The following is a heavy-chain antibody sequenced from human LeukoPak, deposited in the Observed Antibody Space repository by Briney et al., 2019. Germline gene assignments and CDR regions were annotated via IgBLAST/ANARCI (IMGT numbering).Heavy chain of an antibody. V-gene: IGHV3-7*04. D-gene: IGHD1-14*01. Sequence: GGSLRLSCAASGFTFSDYWMLGVRQAPGKGPEGVANIRDDGSEKNYVDSVKGRFTISRDNAQMSLYLQMNSLRVDDTAVYYCATDRKAGSWDPRFDYGGQGTLVTVSS. J-gene: IGHJ4*02. CDR2: IRDDGSEK. CDR1: GFTFSDYW. CDR3: ATDRKAGSWDPRFDY.